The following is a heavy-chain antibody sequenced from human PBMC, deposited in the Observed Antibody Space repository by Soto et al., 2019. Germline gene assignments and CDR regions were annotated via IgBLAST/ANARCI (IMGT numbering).Heavy chain of an antibody. CDR1: GFTFSSYG. D-gene: IGHD4-17*01. CDR3: ARDVGYGEWYFDL. CDR2: IWYDGSNK. J-gene: IGHJ2*01. Sequence: QVQLVESGGGVVQPGRSLRLSCAASGFTFSSYGMHWVRQAPGKWLEWVAVIWYDGSNKYYADSVKGRFTISRDNYKNTLYLQMNSLRAEDTAVYYCARDVGYGEWYFDLWGRGTLVTVSS. V-gene: IGHV3-33*01.